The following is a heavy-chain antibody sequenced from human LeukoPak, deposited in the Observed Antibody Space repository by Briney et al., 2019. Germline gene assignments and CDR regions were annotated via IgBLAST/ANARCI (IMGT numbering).Heavy chain of an antibody. CDR2: IYNTGSA. CDR3: AKNRVAAAGTTFAT. V-gene: IGHV4-4*07. CDR1: GGSMEIDY. D-gene: IGHD6-13*01. Sequence: SETPSLTCTVSGGSMEIDYWNWIRQSAGKGLEWIGRIYNTGSANYSPSLKSRVTMSIDTSKSRISLQLTSVTAADTAVYYCAKNRVAAAGTTFATWGQGTLVTVSS. J-gene: IGHJ5*02.